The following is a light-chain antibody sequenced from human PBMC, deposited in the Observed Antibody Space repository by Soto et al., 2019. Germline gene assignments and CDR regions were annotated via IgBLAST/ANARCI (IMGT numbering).Light chain of an antibody. CDR3: QHYGSSPYT. CDR2: GAS. J-gene: IGKJ2*01. Sequence: EIVLTQSPGTLSLSPGERATLSCRASQSVGNNYLAWYQQKSGQAPRLLIYGASSRATGIPGRFSGSGSGTDFTLTISSLEPEDFAVYYCQHYGSSPYTFGQGTTLEIK. CDR1: QSVGNNY. V-gene: IGKV3-20*01.